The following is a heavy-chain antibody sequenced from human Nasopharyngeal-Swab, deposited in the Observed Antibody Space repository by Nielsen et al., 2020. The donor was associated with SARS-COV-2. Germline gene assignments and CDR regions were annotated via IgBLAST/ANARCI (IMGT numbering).Heavy chain of an antibody. D-gene: IGHD5-18*01. CDR2: ISSSSSYI. Sequence: GESLKISCAASGFTFDDYGMSWVRQAPGKGLEWVSSISSSSSYIYYADSVKGRFTISRDNAKNSLYLQMNSLRAEDTAVYYCARDWDTAMVTNYYYYMDVWGKGTTVTVSS. CDR3: ARDWDTAMVTNYYYYMDV. J-gene: IGHJ6*03. V-gene: IGHV3-21*01. CDR1: GFTFDDYG.